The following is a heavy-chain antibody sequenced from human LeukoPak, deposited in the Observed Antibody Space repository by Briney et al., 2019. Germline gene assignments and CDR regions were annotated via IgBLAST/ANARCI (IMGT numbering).Heavy chain of an antibody. Sequence: ASVKVSCKASGYTFTGYYMHWVRQAPGQGLEWTGRINPNSGGTNYAQKFQGRVIMTRDTSVSTAYMELSRLRSDDTAMYYCARGARGTWAWGDWGQGTLVTVSS. V-gene: IGHV1-2*06. D-gene: IGHD3-10*01. J-gene: IGHJ4*02. CDR1: GYTFTGYY. CDR3: ARGARGTWAWGD. CDR2: INPNSGGT.